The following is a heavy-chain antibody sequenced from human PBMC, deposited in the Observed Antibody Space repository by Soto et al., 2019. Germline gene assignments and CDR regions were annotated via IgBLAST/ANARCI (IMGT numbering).Heavy chain of an antibody. D-gene: IGHD2-2*01. J-gene: IGHJ4*02. CDR2: INYSGST. V-gene: IGHV4-34*01. CDR3: ARGRGCSSSTCYPDY. Sequence: SETLSLTCAVYAGSFSGYYWSWIRQHPGKGLEWIGEINYSGSTNYNPSLKSRVTISVDRSKSQFTLRVSSVIAADTAVYYCARGRGCSSSTCYPDYWGQGTLVTVS. CDR1: AGSFSGYY.